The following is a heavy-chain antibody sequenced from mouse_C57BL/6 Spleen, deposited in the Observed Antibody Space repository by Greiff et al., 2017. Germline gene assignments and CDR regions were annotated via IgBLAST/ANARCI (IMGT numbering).Heavy chain of an antibody. V-gene: IGHV1-18*01. CDR1: GYTFTDYN. CDR2: INPNNGGT. CDR3: ARGGYYGSRAPFAY. Sequence: VQLQQSGPELVKPGASVKIPCKASGYTFTDYNMDWVKQSHGQSLEWIGDINPNNGGTIYNQKFKGKATLTVDKSSSTAYMELRSLTSEDTAVYYCARGGYYGSRAPFAYWGQGTLVTVSA. J-gene: IGHJ3*01. D-gene: IGHD1-1*01.